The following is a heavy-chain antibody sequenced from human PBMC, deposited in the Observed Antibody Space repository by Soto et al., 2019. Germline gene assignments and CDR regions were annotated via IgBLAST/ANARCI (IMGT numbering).Heavy chain of an antibody. Sequence: SVKVSCKASGYTFTNNVINCVLQALGQGLEWIGWMNTNTNTTDSAEVFEGRVSLTWDTSISTAYMQLNSLKIDDTAVYYCAREVVETSSLWLDPWGQGTLVTVSS. J-gene: IGHJ5*02. D-gene: IGHD6-6*01. CDR2: MNTNTNTT. CDR3: AREVVETSSLWLDP. CDR1: GYTFTNNV. V-gene: IGHV1-8*01.